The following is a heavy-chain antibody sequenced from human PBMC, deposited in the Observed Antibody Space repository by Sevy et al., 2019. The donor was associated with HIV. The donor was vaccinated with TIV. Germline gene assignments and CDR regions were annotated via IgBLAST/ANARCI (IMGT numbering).Heavy chain of an antibody. J-gene: IGHJ4*02. V-gene: IGHV3-30*04. CDR1: GFTFSSYA. CDR2: ISHDEILK. CDR3: ARDLPHLLPWELSRGSDY. Sequence: GGSLRLSCAASGFTFSSYALHWFRQAPGKGLEWVAVISHDEILKEYADSVKGRFTISRDSSKNTIYLEMNSLRPEDMAVYYCARDLPHLLPWELSRGSDYWGQGTLVTVSS. D-gene: IGHD3-16*01.